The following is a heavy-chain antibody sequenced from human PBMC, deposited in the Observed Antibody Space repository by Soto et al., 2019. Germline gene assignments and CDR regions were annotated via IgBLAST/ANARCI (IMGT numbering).Heavy chain of an antibody. D-gene: IGHD3-10*01. Sequence: EVQVVESGGGLVQPGGSLRLSCAASGFTFSDFWMHWVRQVPGKGLVWVSRINSDGSTKDYADSVKGRFTISRDNAKNTLYLQKSGLTPEDTAVYFCARDPFGSGTYWGQGTLVTVSS. V-gene: IGHV3-74*01. CDR3: ARDPFGSGTY. CDR1: GFTFSDFW. CDR2: INSDGSTK. J-gene: IGHJ4*02.